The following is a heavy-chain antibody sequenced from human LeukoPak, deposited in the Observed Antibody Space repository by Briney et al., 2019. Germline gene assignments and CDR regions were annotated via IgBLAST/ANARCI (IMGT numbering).Heavy chain of an antibody. CDR2: INHSGST. CDR3: ARERTAMQDY. J-gene: IGHJ4*02. V-gene: IGHV4-34*01. D-gene: IGHD5-18*01. Sequence: ASETLSLTCAVYGGSFSGYYWSWIRQPPGKGLEWIGEINHSGSTNYNPSLKSRVTISVDTSKNQFSLKLSSVTAADTAVYYCARERTAMQDYWGQGTLVTVSS. CDR1: GGSFSGYY.